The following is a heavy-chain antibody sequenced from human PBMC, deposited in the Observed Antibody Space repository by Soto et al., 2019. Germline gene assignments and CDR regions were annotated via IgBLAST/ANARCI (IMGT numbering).Heavy chain of an antibody. J-gene: IGHJ3*02. Sequence: SVKVSCKASGGTYSSYAINWVRQAPGQGLQWMGGIIPIFGTTNYAQNFQGRDTITADESTSTAYMELSSLKSDDTAVYYCASPHKVGASLYALAIWGQGTMVTVSS. CDR1: GGTYSSYA. CDR3: ASPHKVGASLYALAI. V-gene: IGHV1-69*13. CDR2: IIPIFGTT. D-gene: IGHD1-26*01.